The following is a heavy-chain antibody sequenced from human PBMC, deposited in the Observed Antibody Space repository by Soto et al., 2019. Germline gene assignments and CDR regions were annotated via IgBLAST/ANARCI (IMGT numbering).Heavy chain of an antibody. CDR2: IIPIFGTA. D-gene: IGHD3-22*01. Sequence: ASVKVSCKASGGTFSSYAISWVRQAPGQGLEWMGGIIPIFGTANYAQKFQGRVTITADESTSTAYMELSSLRSEDTAVYYCARHTANSGSFDYWGQGTLVTVSS. J-gene: IGHJ4*02. CDR1: GGTFSSYA. CDR3: ARHTANSGSFDY. V-gene: IGHV1-69*13.